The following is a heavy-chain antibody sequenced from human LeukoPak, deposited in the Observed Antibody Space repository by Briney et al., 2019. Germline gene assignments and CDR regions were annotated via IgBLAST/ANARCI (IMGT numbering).Heavy chain of an antibody. J-gene: IGHJ4*02. CDR2: IKQDGSEK. D-gene: IGHD4-17*01. CDR3: ARDPPGYGDYPDY. CDR1: GFTFSSYW. Sequence: GGSLRLSCAASGFTFSSYWMSWVRQAPGKGLEWVANIKQDGSEKYYVDSVKGRFTISGDNAKNSLYLQMNSLRAEDTAVYYCARDPPGYGDYPDYWGQGTLVTVSS. V-gene: IGHV3-7*01.